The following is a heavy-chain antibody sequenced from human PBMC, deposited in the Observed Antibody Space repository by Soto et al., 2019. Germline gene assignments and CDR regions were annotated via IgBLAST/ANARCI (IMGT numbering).Heavy chain of an antibody. Sequence: VGSLRLSCAASGFSFSDYYMSWIRQAPGKELEWVSDIRISGSSTNYADSVKGRFTISRENAKDSLFLQMDRLRIEDTAVYYCAVRDSSGYNQLVYCGQGTRVTVSS. V-gene: IGHV3-11*06. J-gene: IGHJ4*02. D-gene: IGHD3-22*01. CDR1: GFSFSDYY. CDR3: AVRDSSGYNQLVY. CDR2: IRISGSST.